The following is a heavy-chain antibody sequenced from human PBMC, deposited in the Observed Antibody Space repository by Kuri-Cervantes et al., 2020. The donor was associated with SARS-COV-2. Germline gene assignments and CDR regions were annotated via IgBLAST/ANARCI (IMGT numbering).Heavy chain of an antibody. J-gene: IGHJ4*02. CDR3: VKDRSGSGSYYSYFDY. Sequence: GESLKISCPASGFTFSSYAMHWVRQAPGKGLEYVSAISSNGGSTYYADSVKGRFTISRDNSKNTLYLQMSSLRAEDTAVYYCVKDRSGSGSYYSYFDYWGQGTLVTVSS. CDR2: ISSNGGST. V-gene: IGHV3-64D*08. CDR1: GFTFSSYA. D-gene: IGHD3-10*01.